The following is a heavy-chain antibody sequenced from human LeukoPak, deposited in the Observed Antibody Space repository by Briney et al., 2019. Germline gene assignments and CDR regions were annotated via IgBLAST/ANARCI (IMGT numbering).Heavy chain of an antibody. CDR1: AFTVGTNY. CDR2: IYSGGTT. J-gene: IGHJ4*02. CDR3: ARGEGGYYQAY. D-gene: IGHD1-26*01. Sequence: GGSRRLSVAASAFTVGTNYMSWFRRAPGKGLEWVSSIYSGGTTYYADSVKGRFTISRDNSNNTLYLQMNSLRAEDTAVYYCARGEGGYYQAYWGQGALVTVSS. V-gene: IGHV3-53*01.